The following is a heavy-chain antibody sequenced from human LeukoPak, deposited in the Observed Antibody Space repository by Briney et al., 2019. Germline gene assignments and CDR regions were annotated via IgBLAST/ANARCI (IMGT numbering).Heavy chain of an antibody. CDR2: INHSGST. D-gene: IGHD2/OR15-2a*01. V-gene: IGHV4-34*01. Sequence: SETLSLTCAVYGGSFSGYYWSWIRQPPGKGLEWIGEINHSGSTNYNPSLKSRVTISVDTSKNQFSLKLSSVTAADTAVYYCARGRLMVMTTWGRETLFTFSS. CDR3: ARGRLMVMTT. CDR1: GGSFSGYY. J-gene: IGHJ5*02.